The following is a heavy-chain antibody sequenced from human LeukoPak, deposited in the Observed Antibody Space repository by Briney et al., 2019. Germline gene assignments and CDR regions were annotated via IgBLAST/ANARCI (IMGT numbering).Heavy chain of an antibody. J-gene: IGHJ4*02. Sequence: ASVKVSCKASGYTFTSYDINWVRQATGQGLEWVGWMNPNSGNTGYAQKFQGRVTMTRNTSISTAYMELSSLRSEDTAVYYCARALRPVRYDYGGYVRGYYFDYWGQGTLVTVSS. D-gene: IGHD4-17*01. CDR3: ARALRPVRYDYGGYVRGYYFDY. CDR1: GYTFTSYD. CDR2: MNPNSGNT. V-gene: IGHV1-8*01.